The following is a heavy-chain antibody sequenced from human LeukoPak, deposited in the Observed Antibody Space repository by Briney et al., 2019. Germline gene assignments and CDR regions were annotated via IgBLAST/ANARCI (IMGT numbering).Heavy chain of an antibody. Sequence: SVTVSCTASGGTFSSYAISWVRQAPGQGLEWMGGIIPIFGTANYAQKFQGRVTITADESTSTAYMELSSLRSEDTAVYYCARDGARIRPLSPDSLDYYYYYGMDVWGQGTTVTVSS. CDR2: IIPIFGTA. V-gene: IGHV1-69*13. J-gene: IGHJ6*02. CDR3: ARDGARIRPLSPDSLDYYYYYGMDV. D-gene: IGHD4/OR15-4a*01. CDR1: GGTFSSYA.